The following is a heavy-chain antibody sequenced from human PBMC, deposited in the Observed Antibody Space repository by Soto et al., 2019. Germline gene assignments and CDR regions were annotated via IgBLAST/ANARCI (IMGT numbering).Heavy chain of an antibody. CDR2: IRAYNGKT. CDR3: ARDRLIAVTGLLHY. Sequence: QVQLVQSGAEVKKPGASVKVSCKTSGYPFTSYGINWVRQAPGQGPEWMGWIRAYNGKTSYTQKFQGRATMTTETSTSTAYIELRSLRSDDTAVYYCARDRLIAVTGLLHYWGQGTLVTVSS. D-gene: IGHD6-19*01. J-gene: IGHJ4*02. CDR1: GYPFTSYG. V-gene: IGHV1-18*01.